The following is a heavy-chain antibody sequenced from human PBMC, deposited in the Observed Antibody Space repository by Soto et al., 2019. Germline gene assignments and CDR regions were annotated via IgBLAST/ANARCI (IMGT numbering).Heavy chain of an antibody. CDR2: ISYDGSNK. Sequence: SLRLSCAASGFTFSSYGMHWVRQAPGKGLEWVAVISYDGSNKYYADSVKGRFTISRDNSKNTLYLQMNSLRAEDTAVYYCAKDRDGRRTDTAMVPNEDFDYWGQGTLVTVSS. CDR3: AKDRDGRRTDTAMVPNEDFDY. V-gene: IGHV3-30*18. J-gene: IGHJ4*02. CDR1: GFTFSSYG. D-gene: IGHD5-18*01.